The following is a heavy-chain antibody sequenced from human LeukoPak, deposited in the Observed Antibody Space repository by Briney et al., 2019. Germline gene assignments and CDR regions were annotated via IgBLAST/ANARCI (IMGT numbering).Heavy chain of an antibody. CDR2: INPNSGGT. CDR1: GYTFTGYY. D-gene: IGHD3-10*01. Sequence: GASVKVSCKASGYTFTGYYMHWVRQAPGQGLEWMGWINPNSGGTNYAQKFQGRVTMTRDTSISTAYMELSRLRSDDTAVYYCARSGITMVRGVIRNLDYWGQGTLVTVSS. V-gene: IGHV1-2*02. CDR3: ARSGITMVRGVIRNLDY. J-gene: IGHJ4*02.